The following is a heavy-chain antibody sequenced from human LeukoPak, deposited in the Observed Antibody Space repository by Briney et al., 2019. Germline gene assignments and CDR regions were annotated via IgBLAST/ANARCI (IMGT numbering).Heavy chain of an antibody. Sequence: SETLSLTCTVSGGSMSSYYWSWIRQPPGKGLEWIGYIYYSGSTKYNPSLKSRVTVSVDTSKNQFSLKLSSVTAADTAVYYCARGARAGYNLEPFDYWGQGTLVTVSS. CDR1: GGSMSSYY. CDR3: ARGARAGYNLEPFDY. J-gene: IGHJ4*02. V-gene: IGHV4-59*08. D-gene: IGHD5-24*01. CDR2: IYYSGST.